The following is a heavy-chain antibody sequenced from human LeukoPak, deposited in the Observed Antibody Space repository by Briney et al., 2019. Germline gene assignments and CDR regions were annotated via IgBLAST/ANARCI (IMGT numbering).Heavy chain of an antibody. Sequence: PGGSLRLSCAASGFTFSSYAMSWVRQAPGKGLEWVSAISGSGGSTYYADSVKGRFTISGDNSKNTLYLQMNSLRAEDTAVYYCAKGEQLWLSYYFDYWGQGTLVTVSS. V-gene: IGHV3-23*01. D-gene: IGHD5-18*01. CDR3: AKGEQLWLSYYFDY. J-gene: IGHJ4*02. CDR1: GFTFSSYA. CDR2: ISGSGGST.